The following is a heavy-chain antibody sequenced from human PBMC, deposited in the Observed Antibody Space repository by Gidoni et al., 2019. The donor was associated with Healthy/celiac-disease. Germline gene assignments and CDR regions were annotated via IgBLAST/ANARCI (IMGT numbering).Heavy chain of an antibody. CDR1: GGSISSSSYY. V-gene: IGHV4-39*01. CDR3: ASTPPFGELNPFYFDY. J-gene: IGHJ4*02. CDR2: IYYSGST. D-gene: IGHD3-10*01. Sequence: QLHLQEAGPGLVKPSETLSLTCTVSGGSISSSSYYWGWIRQPPGKGLEWIGSIYYSGSTYYNPSLKSRVTISVDTSKNQFSLKLSSVTAADTAVYYCASTPPFGELNPFYFDYWGQGTLVTVSS.